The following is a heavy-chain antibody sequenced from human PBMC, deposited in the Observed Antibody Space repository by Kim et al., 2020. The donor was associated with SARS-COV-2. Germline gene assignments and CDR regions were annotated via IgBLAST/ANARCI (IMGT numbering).Heavy chain of an antibody. Sequence: ADSGAGRVTIPRDNAKNALNLEMNSLRAEDTALYYCARVTTITAPFYDYWGRGTLVTVSS. D-gene: IGHD4-4*01. CDR3: ARVTTITAPFYDY. J-gene: IGHJ4*02. V-gene: IGHV3-23*01.